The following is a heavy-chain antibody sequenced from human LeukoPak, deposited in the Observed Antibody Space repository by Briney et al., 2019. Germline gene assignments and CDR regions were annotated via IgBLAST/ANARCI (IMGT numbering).Heavy chain of an antibody. CDR2: ISGNDGGTT. V-gene: IGHV3-23*01. Sequence: GGSLRLSCAASGSTFSSYSMSWVRQAPGKGLEWVSGISGNDGGTTYYADSVKGRFSISRDDSKNTLYLQMNSLRVEDTAIYYCAKSRVATGTFYFDYWGQGTQVTVSS. CDR1: GSTFSSYS. J-gene: IGHJ4*02. CDR3: AKSRVATGTFYFDY. D-gene: IGHD6-13*01.